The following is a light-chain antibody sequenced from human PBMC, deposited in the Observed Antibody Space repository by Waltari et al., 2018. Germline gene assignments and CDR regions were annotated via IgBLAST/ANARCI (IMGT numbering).Light chain of an antibody. J-gene: IGKJ3*01. CDR3: QQRSNSFT. V-gene: IGKV3-11*01. CDR1: QSVSSY. CDR2: DAS. Sequence: EIVLTQSPATLSLSPGERATLSCRASQSVSSYLAWYQQKPGQAPRLLIYDASNRATGIPARFSGSGSGTDFTLTNSSLEPEDFAVYYCQQRSNSFTFGPGTKVDIK.